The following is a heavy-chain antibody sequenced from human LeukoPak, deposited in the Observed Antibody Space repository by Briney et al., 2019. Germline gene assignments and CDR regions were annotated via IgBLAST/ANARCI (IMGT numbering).Heavy chain of an antibody. Sequence: SETLSLTCTVSGGSISSYYWSWIRQPPGKGLEWIGYIYHSGSTYYNPSLKSRVTISVDRSKNQFSLKLSSVTAADTAVYYCARVYSSGSRAFQHWGQGTLVTASS. V-gene: IGHV4-59*12. CDR1: GGSISSYY. CDR3: ARVYSSGSRAFQH. J-gene: IGHJ1*01. D-gene: IGHD6-19*01. CDR2: IYHSGST.